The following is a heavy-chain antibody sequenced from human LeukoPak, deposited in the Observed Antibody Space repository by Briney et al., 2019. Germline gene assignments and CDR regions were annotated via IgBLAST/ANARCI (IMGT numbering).Heavy chain of an antibody. CDR1: GYTFTSYG. CDR2: NSAYNGNT. Sequence: GASVKVSCKASGYTFTSYGISWVRQAPGQGLEWMGWNSAYNGNTNYAQKLQGRVTMTTDTSTSTAYMELRSLRSDDTAVYYCARYEWGSSWYYYYYGMDVWGQGTTVTVSS. V-gene: IGHV1-18*01. CDR3: ARYEWGSSWYYYYYGMDV. J-gene: IGHJ6*02. D-gene: IGHD6-13*01.